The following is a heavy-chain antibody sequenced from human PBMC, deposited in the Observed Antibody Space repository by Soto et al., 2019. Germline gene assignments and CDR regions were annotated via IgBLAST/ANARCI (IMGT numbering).Heavy chain of an antibody. D-gene: IGHD2-15*01. J-gene: IGHJ6*02. V-gene: IGHV1-69*01. Sequence: QVQLVQSGAEVKKPGSSVKVPCKAPGGTFSSYAISWVRQAPGQGLEWMGGIIPIFGTAKYAQKFQGRVTITADESTSTGYMELSSLRSEDTAVYYCARSQGGSSSLDIYYYYYGMDVWGQGTTVTVSS. CDR1: GGTFSSYA. CDR2: IIPIFGTA. CDR3: ARSQGGSSSLDIYYYYYGMDV.